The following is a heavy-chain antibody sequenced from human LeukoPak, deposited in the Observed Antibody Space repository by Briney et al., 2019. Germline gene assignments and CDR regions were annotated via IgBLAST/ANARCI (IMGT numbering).Heavy chain of an antibody. CDR3: ARGKYSGGWYAIFDY. D-gene: IGHD6-19*01. CDR2: ISSSGSTI. CDR1: GFTFSSYE. V-gene: IGHV3-48*03. Sequence: PGGSLRLSCAASGFTFSSYEMNWVRQAPGKGLEWVSYISSSGSTIYYADSVKGRFTISRDNAENSLYLQMNSLRAEDTAVYYCARGKYSGGWYAIFDYWGQGTLVTVSS. J-gene: IGHJ4*02.